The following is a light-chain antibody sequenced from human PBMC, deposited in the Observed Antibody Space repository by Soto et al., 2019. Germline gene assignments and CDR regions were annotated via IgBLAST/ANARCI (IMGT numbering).Light chain of an antibody. Sequence: EIVMTQSPATLSVSPGERATLSCRASQSVSSNLAWYQQKPGQAPRLLIYGASTRATGIPARFSGSGSGTEFTLTIGSLQSEDFAVYYCQQYNNWPLTFGGGTKGEIK. CDR2: GAS. CDR1: QSVSSN. CDR3: QQYNNWPLT. J-gene: IGKJ4*01. V-gene: IGKV3-15*01.